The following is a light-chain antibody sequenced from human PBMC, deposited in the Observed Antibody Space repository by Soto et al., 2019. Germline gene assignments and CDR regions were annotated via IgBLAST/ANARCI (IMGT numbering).Light chain of an antibody. J-gene: IGKJ5*01. CDR1: QSVSNS. V-gene: IGKV3-11*01. CDR2: DAS. Sequence: EIVWTQSPATLSLSPGERATLSCRASQSVSNSLAWYQQKPGQAPRLLIYDASNRATGIPARFSGSGSGTHFTLTISSLEPEDVAVYYCQQRSNWPPITFGQGTRLEIK. CDR3: QQRSNWPPIT.